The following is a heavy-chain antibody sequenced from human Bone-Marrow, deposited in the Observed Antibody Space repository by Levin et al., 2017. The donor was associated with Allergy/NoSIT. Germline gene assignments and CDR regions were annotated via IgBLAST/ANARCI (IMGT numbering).Heavy chain of an antibody. CDR3: AGGPSRGY. J-gene: IGHJ4*02. D-gene: IGHD3-16*01. CDR1: GFTVRNNY. V-gene: IGHV3-66*01. CDR2: IYSVGST. Sequence: GESLKISCAVSGFTVRNNYMSWVRQAPGKGLEWVSLIYSVGSTDYADSVKGRFTISRDNFKNTLYLQMNSLRVEDTAVYYCAGGPSRGYWGRGTLVTVSS.